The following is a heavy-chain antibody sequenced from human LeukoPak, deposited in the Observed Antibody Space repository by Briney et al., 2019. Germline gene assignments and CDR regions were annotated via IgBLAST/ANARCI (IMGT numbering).Heavy chain of an antibody. Sequence: ASVKPSCTASGYTFTGYYMHWVRQAPGQGLEWMGWINTNSGGTNYAQKFQGRVTMTRDTSISTAYMELSRLRSDDTAVYYCARGPDSSGYYYGYWGQGTLVTVSS. CDR3: ARGPDSSGYYYGY. D-gene: IGHD3-22*01. CDR2: INTNSGGT. V-gene: IGHV1-2*02. J-gene: IGHJ4*02. CDR1: GYTFTGYY.